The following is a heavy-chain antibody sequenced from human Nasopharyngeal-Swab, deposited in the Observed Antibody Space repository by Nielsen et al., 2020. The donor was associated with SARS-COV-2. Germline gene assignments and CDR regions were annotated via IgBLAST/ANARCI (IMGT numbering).Heavy chain of an antibody. CDR3: ARGTVITIFGVVETNWFDP. CDR1: GGSISSSSYY. CDR2: IYYSGST. V-gene: IGHV4-39*07. Sequence: SETLSLTCTVSGGSISSSSYYWGWIRQPPGKGLEWIGSIYYSGSTYYNPSLKSRVTISVDTSKNQFSLKLSSVTAADTAVYYCARGTVITIFGVVETNWFDPWGQGTLVTVSS. D-gene: IGHD3-3*01. J-gene: IGHJ5*02.